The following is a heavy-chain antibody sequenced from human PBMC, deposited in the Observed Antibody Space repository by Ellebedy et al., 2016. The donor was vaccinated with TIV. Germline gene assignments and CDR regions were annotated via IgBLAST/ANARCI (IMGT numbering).Heavy chain of an antibody. CDR1: GFTFSSYG. Sequence: PGGSLRLSCAASGFTFSSYGMHWVRQAPGKGLEWVAVIWYDGSNKYYADSVKGRFTISRDNSKNTLHLQMNSLRAEDTAVYYCARTVAGRAVEDAFEIWGQGTMVTVSS. D-gene: IGHD6-19*01. CDR2: IWYDGSNK. J-gene: IGHJ3*02. V-gene: IGHV3-33*01. CDR3: ARTVAGRAVEDAFEI.